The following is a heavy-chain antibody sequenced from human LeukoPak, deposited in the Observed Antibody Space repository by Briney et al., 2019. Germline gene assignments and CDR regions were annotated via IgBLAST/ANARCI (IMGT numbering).Heavy chain of an antibody. J-gene: IGHJ6*03. CDR2: ISGSGGST. V-gene: IGHV3-23*01. D-gene: IGHD6-13*01. CDR1: GFTFSSYA. Sequence: PGGSLRLSCAASGFTFSSYAMSWVRQAPGKGLEWVSAISGSGGSTYYADSVKGRFTISRDNSKNTLYLQMNSLRAEDTAVYYCATSSLEPRNYYYMDVWGKGTTVTVSS. CDR3: ATSSLEPRNYYYMDV.